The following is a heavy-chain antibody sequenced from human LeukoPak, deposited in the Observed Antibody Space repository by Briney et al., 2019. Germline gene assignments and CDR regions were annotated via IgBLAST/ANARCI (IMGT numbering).Heavy chain of an antibody. J-gene: IGHJ6*02. CDR1: GFTFSSYS. D-gene: IGHD1-1*01. V-gene: IGHV3-48*04. CDR3: AKDLTTGTTALDGMDV. Sequence: PGGSLRLSCAASGFTFSSYSMNWVRQAPGKGLEWVSYISSSSSTIYYADSVKGRFTISRDNAKNSLYLQMNSLRAEDTALYYCAKDLTTGTTALDGMDVWGQGTTVIVSS. CDR2: ISSSSSTI.